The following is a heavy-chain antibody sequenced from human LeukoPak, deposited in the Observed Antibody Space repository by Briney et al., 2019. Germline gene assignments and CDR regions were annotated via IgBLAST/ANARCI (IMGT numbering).Heavy chain of an antibody. CDR1: GFTFTFRSYW. V-gene: IGHV3-74*01. Sequence: GGSLRLSCTASGFTFTFRSYWMHWVRQAPGKGLVWISRIDNDGSDTIYADSVKGRFTISRDNSKNTLHLQMSSLRAEDTAVYYCAKDMYGDFGGVDYWGQGTLVTVSS. J-gene: IGHJ4*02. CDR2: IDNDGSDT. D-gene: IGHD4-17*01. CDR3: AKDMYGDFGGVDY.